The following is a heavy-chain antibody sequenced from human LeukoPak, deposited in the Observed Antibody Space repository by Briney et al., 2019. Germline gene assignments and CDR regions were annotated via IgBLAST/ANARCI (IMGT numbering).Heavy chain of an antibody. V-gene: IGHV3-53*01. D-gene: IGHD2-15*01. J-gene: IGHJ4*02. CDR2: IYSGGST. Sequence: GGSLRLSCAASGFTVSSNYMSWVRQAPGKGLEWVSVIYSGGSTYYADSVKGRFTISRDNSKNTLYLQMNSLRAEDTAVYYCAKVDIVVVVAAWFDYWGQGTLVTVSS. CDR1: GFTVSSNY. CDR3: AKVDIVVVVAAWFDY.